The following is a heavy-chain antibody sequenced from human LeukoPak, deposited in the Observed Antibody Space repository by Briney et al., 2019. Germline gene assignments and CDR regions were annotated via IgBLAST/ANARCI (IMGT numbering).Heavy chain of an antibody. CDR3: ARDPNALDY. J-gene: IGHJ4*02. Sequence: GGSLRLSCVASGFTFSSYSMNWVRQAPGRGLEWVSYIGSSGNTLYYADSVQGRFTISRDNARNSLYLQMNSLRAEDTAVYYCARDPNALDYWGQGTLVTVSS. D-gene: IGHD2-2*01. CDR2: IGSSGNTL. V-gene: IGHV3-48*01. CDR1: GFTFSSYS.